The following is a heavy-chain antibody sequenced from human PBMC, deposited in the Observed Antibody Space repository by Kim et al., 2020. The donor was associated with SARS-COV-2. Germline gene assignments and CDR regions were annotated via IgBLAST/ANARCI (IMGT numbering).Heavy chain of an antibody. CDR1: GVSVSSGSYY. Sequence: SETLSLTCTVSGVSVSSGSYYWSWIRQPPGKGLEWLAYIYYSGSTSYNPALKRRLTISVDTSKNQFSLKLSSVTAAATAEYYCARALRPHVTVAPFDDSG. CDR3: ARALRPHVTVAPFDD. D-gene: IGHD4-17*01. CDR2: IYYSGST. J-gene: IGHJ4*01. V-gene: IGHV4-61*01.